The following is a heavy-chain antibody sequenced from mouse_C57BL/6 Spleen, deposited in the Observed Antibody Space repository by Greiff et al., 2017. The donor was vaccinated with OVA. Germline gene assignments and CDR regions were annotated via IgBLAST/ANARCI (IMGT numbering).Heavy chain of an antibody. Sequence: QVQLQQPGAELVKPGASVKVSCKASGYTFTSYWMHWVKQRPGQGLEWIGRIHPSDSDTNYNQKFKGKATLTVDKSSSTAYMQLSSLTSEDSAVYYCAMNPQIYYGNYGYFDVWGTGTTVTVSS. CDR3: AMNPQIYYGNYGYFDV. D-gene: IGHD2-1*01. J-gene: IGHJ1*03. CDR2: IHPSDSDT. CDR1: GYTFTSYW. V-gene: IGHV1-74*01.